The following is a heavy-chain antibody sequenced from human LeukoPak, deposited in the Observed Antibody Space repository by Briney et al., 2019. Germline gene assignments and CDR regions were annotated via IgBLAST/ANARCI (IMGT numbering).Heavy chain of an antibody. Sequence: GGSLRLSCAASGFTFSSYAMSWVRQSPGKGLEWVGRTKDKPSSYITDYAASVRGRFTISRDVSKNSVYLQMNDLKTDDTAVYYCDTWHFGRASYWGQGTLVTVSS. V-gene: IGHV3-72*01. CDR2: TKDKPSSYIT. CDR3: DTWHFGRASY. J-gene: IGHJ4*02. CDR1: GFTFSSYA. D-gene: IGHD3-3*02.